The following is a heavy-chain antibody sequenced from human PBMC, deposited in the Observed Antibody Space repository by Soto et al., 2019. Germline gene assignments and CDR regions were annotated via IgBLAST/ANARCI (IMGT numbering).Heavy chain of an antibody. CDR2: IYYSGST. V-gene: IGHV4-39*01. J-gene: IGHJ5*02. CDR3: ARLNEDIVVVVAAPGGWFDP. Sequence: PSETLSLTCTVSGGSISSSSYYWGWIRQPPGKGLEWIGSIYYSGSTYYNPSLKSRVTISVDTSKNQFSLKLSSVTAADTAVYYCARLNEDIVVVVAAPGGWFDPWGQGTLVSVSS. D-gene: IGHD2-15*01. CDR1: GGSISSSSYY.